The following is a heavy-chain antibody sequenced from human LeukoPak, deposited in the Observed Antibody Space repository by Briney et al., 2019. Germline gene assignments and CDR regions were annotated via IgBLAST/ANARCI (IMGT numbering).Heavy chain of an antibody. Sequence: ASVKVSCKVSGYTLTELSMHWVRQAPGKGLEWMGGFDPEDGETIYAQKFQGRVTMTEDTSTDTAYMELSSLRSEDTAVYYCATDEGLRYFDWLLLWGQGTLVTVSS. V-gene: IGHV1-24*01. CDR1: GYTLTELS. D-gene: IGHD3-9*01. CDR2: FDPEDGET. J-gene: IGHJ4*02. CDR3: ATDEGLRYFDWLLL.